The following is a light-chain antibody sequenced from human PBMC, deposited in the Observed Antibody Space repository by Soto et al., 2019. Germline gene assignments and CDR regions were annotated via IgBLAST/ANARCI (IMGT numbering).Light chain of an antibody. V-gene: IGKV3-20*01. CDR1: QSVSSSY. CDR2: AAS. CDR3: QHYGRAPPYT. J-gene: IGKJ2*01. Sequence: EIVLTQSPGTLSLSPGERATLSCRASQSVSSSYLAWYQQKPGQAPRLLIYAASSRATGIPDMFSGSGSGTDFTLTISRLEPEDFAVYYCQHYGRAPPYTFGQGTKVEIK.